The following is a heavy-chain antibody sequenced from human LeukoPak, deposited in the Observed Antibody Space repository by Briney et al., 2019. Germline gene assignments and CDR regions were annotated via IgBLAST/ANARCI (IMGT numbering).Heavy chain of an antibody. CDR3: ARTSARILRYFWREYYMDV. D-gene: IGHD3-9*01. J-gene: IGHJ6*03. Sequence: SETLSLTCTVSGDSISTYYWSWIRQPPGKGLEWIGYIYYRVTSDYNPSLKSRVTMSVDMSTRQISLKLSSVTAADTAVYYCARTSARILRYFWREYYMDVWGKGTTVTISS. CDR1: GDSISTYY. V-gene: IGHV4-59*01. CDR2: IYYRVTS.